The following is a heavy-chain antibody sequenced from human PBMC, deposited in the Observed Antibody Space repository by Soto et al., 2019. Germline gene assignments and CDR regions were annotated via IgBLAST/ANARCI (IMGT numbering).Heavy chain of an antibody. D-gene: IGHD3-9*01. CDR1: GFTFSNAW. Sequence: EVQLVESGGGLVKPGGSLRLSCAASGFTFSNAWMSWVRQAPGKGLEWVGRIKSKTDGGTTDYAAPVKGRFTISRDDSKNTLYLQRNSLKTEDTAVYYCTTPEPYYDIFALSYYGMDVWGQGTTVTVSS. CDR2: IKSKTDGGTT. CDR3: TTPEPYYDIFALSYYGMDV. J-gene: IGHJ6*02. V-gene: IGHV3-15*01.